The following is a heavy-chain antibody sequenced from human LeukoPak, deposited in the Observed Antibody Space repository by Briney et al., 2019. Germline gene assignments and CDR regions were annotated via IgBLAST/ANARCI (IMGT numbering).Heavy chain of an antibody. CDR2: IWYDGSNK. D-gene: IGHD3-10*01. V-gene: IGHV3-33*01. Sequence: GGSLRLSCAASGFTFSSYGMHWVRQAPGKRLEWVAVIWYDGSNKYYADSVKGRFTISRDNSKNTLYLQMNSLRAEDTAVYYCARDRGGFNWFDPWGQGTLVTVSS. CDR3: ARDRGGFNWFDP. J-gene: IGHJ5*02. CDR1: GFTFSSYG.